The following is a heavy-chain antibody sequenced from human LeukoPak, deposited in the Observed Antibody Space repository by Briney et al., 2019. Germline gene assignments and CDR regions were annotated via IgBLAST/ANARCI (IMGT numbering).Heavy chain of an antibody. D-gene: IGHD1-26*01. J-gene: IGHJ6*03. CDR2: IWSDGSNK. V-gene: IGHV3-30*02. Sequence: GGSLRLSCAASGFNFSIYGMHWVRQAPGKGLEWVAFIWSDGSNKYYADSVKGRFTISRDKSKNTLYLQMNSLRAEDTAIYYCAKDVLAVGATTAFYFYYYMDVWAKGPRSPSP. CDR3: AKDVLAVGATTAFYFYYYMDV. CDR1: GFNFSIYG.